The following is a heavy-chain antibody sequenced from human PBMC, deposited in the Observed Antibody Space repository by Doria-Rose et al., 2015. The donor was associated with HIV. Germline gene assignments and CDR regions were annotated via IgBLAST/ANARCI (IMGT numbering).Heavy chain of an antibody. D-gene: IGHD6-13*01. CDR1: GVSLSSPGMG. V-gene: IGHV2-26*01. Sequence: QESGPVLVKPTETLTLTCTVSGVSLSSPGMGVSWIRQPPGKALEWLANIFSDDERSYKTSLKSRLTITRGTSQSQVVLTMTDMDPVDTATYYCARIKSSRWYHKYYFDFWGQGTLVIVS. J-gene: IGHJ4*02. CDR2: IFSDDER. CDR3: ARIKSSRWYHKYYFDF.